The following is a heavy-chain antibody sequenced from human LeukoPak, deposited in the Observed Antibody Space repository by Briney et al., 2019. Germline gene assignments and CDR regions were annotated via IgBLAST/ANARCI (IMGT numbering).Heavy chain of an antibody. V-gene: IGHV4-59*01. Sequence: SETLSLTCTVSGGFISSYYWSWIRQPPGKGLEWIGYIYYSGSSNYNPSLKSRVTISVDTSKNQFSLKLSPVTAADTAVYYCARDRDPHYYDSSGYGYYYYYMDVWGKGTTVTVSS. D-gene: IGHD3-22*01. J-gene: IGHJ6*03. CDR2: IYYSGSS. CDR3: ARDRDPHYYDSSGYGYYYYYMDV. CDR1: GGFISSYY.